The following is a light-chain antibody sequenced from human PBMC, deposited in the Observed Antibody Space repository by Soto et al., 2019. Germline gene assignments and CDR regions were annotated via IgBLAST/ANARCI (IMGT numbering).Light chain of an antibody. CDR2: DAS. CDR3: QQSYSTLIT. Sequence: DIQMTQSPSSLSASVGDRVTITCRASQSSSNYLNWYQQKPGKAPKLLIYDASRLQSVVPSRFSGSGTGTDFNLSISRLQPEDCSNYYFQQSYSTLITFGQGTRLEIK. V-gene: IGKV1-39*01. J-gene: IGKJ5*01. CDR1: QSSSNY.